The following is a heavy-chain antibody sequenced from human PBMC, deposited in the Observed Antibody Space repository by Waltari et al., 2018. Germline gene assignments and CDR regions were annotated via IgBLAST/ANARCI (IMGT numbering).Heavy chain of an antibody. CDR1: GFVFCTYA. D-gene: IGHD6-19*01. CDR3: ARENRQWLAPEPYYFDY. CDR2: LSYDGSNK. V-gene: IGHV3-30*10. J-gene: IGHJ4*02. Sequence: VQLVESGGGVVQPGRSLRLPCAPSGFVFCTYAIRWVRQAPGKGLEWVAVLSYDGSNKYYTDSLKGRFTISRDKSKNTIDLQMDSLRTDDTAVYYCARENRQWLAPEPYYFDYWGRGTLVTVTS.